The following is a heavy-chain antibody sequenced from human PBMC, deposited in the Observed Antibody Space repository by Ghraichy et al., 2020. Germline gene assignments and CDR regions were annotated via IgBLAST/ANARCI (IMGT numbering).Heavy chain of an antibody. D-gene: IGHD5-18*01. CDR3: VRDDYLQGCSSGRPTYGMDV. CDR1: GFTFSRYS. CDR2: INYSSSYI. Sequence: GGSLRLSCAASGFTFSRYSMNWVRQAPGKGLEWVSYINYSSSYIFYADSVKGRFTISRDNAKNSLYLQMNSLRAEDTAMYYCVRDDYLQGCSSGRPTYGMDVWGQGTPVTVSS. J-gene: IGHJ6*02. V-gene: IGHV3-21*01.